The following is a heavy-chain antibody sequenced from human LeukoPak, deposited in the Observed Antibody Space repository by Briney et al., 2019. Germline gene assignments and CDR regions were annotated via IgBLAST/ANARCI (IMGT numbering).Heavy chain of an antibody. D-gene: IGHD3-16*01. V-gene: IGHV3-53*01. CDR2: IYSGGST. CDR3: ARGWGSNVYASAFDV. J-gene: IGHJ3*01. Sequence: GGSLRLSCAASGFTVSSNYMSWVRQAPGKGLEWVSVIYSGGSTYYADSVKGRFTISRDNSKNTLYLQMNDLRAEDTAMYYCARGWGSNVYASAFDVWGQGTMVTVSS. CDR1: GFTVSSNY.